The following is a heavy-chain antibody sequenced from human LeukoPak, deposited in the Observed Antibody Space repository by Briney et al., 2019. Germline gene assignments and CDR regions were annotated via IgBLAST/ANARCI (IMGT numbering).Heavy chain of an antibody. J-gene: IGHJ4*02. CDR3: ARKPIVNSAWYYFDY. D-gene: IGHD3-22*01. V-gene: IGHV4-39*07. CDR2: IYSSGSA. Sequence: SETLSLTCTVSGGSVNSGAYYWSWIRQPPGKGLEWIGNIYSSGSAYYNPSLKSRVTMSVDTSKDQFSLELSSVTAADTAVYYCARKPIVNSAWYYFDYWGQGTLVTVSS. CDR1: GGSVNSGAYY.